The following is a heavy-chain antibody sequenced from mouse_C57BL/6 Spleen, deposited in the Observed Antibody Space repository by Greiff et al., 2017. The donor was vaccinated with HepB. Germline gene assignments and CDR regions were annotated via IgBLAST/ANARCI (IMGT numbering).Heavy chain of an antibody. CDR1: GYTFTDYE. D-gene: IGHD2-2*01. CDR2: IDPETGGT. Sequence: LVESGAELVRPGASVTLSCKASGYTFTDYEMHWVKQTPVHGLEWIGAIDPETGGTAYKQKFKGKAILTADKSSSTAYMELRSLTSEDSAVYYCTRWLGFAYWGQGTLVTVSA. J-gene: IGHJ3*01. CDR3: TRWLGFAY. V-gene: IGHV1-15*01.